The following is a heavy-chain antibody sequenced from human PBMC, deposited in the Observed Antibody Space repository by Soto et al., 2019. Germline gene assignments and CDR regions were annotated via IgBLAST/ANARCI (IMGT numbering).Heavy chain of an antibody. CDR3: AASSFGMVDY. J-gene: IGHJ4*02. D-gene: IGHD3-3*01. V-gene: IGHV4-31*03. Sequence: SETLSLTCTVSGGSISSGGYYWSWIRQHPGKGLEWIGYIYYSGSTYHNPSLKSRVTISVDTSKNQFSLKLSSVTAADTAVYYCAASSFGMVDYWGQGTLVTVSS. CDR2: IYYSGST. CDR1: GGSISSGGYY.